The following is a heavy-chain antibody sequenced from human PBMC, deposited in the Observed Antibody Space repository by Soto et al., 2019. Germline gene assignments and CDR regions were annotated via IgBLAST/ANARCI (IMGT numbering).Heavy chain of an antibody. CDR3: ARRVAVARPKNLFDP. Sequence: QITLKESGPTLVKPTQTLTLTCTFSGFSLSTSGVGVGWIRQPPGKALEWLALIYWNDDKRYSPSLKSRLTITKDTSKNQVVLTMTNMDPVDTATYYCARRVAVARPKNLFDPWGQGTLVTVSS. V-gene: IGHV2-5*01. D-gene: IGHD6-19*01. CDR1: GFSLSTSGVG. J-gene: IGHJ5*02. CDR2: IYWNDDK.